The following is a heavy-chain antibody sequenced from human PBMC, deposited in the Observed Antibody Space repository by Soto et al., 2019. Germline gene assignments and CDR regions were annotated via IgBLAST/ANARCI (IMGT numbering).Heavy chain of an antibody. CDR2: IFYSGST. V-gene: IGHV4-59*01. CDR1: GGSISSYY. CDR3: ARDRNPSQLFY. J-gene: IGHJ4*02. Sequence: SETLSLTCTVSGGSISSYYWSWIRQPPGKGLEWIGHIFYSGSTNYNPSLKSRVTISVDTSKNQFSLNLSSVTAADTAVYYCARDRNPSQLFYWGQGILVTVSS.